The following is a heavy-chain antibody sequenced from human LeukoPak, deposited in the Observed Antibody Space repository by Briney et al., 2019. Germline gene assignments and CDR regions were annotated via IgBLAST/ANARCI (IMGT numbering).Heavy chain of an antibody. CDR3: ARPAWPECDRGPGLRAFDI. Sequence: GASVKVSCKASGYTFTSYYMHWVRQAPGQGLEWMGIINPSGGSTSYAQKFQGRVTMTRDTSTSTVYMELSSLRSEDTAVYYCARPAWPECDRGPGLRAFDIWGQGTMVTVSS. CDR2: INPSGGST. CDR1: GYTFTSYY. V-gene: IGHV1-46*01. D-gene: IGHD3-22*01. J-gene: IGHJ3*02.